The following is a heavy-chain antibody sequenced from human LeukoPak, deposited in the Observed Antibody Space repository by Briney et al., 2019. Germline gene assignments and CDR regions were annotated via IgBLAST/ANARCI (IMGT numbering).Heavy chain of an antibody. V-gene: IGHV3-48*03. D-gene: IGHD6-13*01. CDR3: ATTWRYSCSWSRFDY. Sequence: GGSLRLSCSPSGFIFSNYEMSWVRQAPGKGLERVSYISSSGSTIYYADSVKGRFTISRDNAKNSLYLQMNSLRVEDTAFYYCATTWRYSCSWSRFDYWGQGTLVTVSS. CDR2: ISSSGSTI. CDR1: GFIFSNYE. J-gene: IGHJ4*02.